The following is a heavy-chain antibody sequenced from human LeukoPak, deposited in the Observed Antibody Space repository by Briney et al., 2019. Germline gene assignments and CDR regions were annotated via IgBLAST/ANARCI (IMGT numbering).Heavy chain of an antibody. CDR2: TSYDGSNK. Sequence: GGSLRLSCAASGFTFSTYGMHWVRQAPGKGLEWVAATSYDGSNKYYADSVKGRFTISRDNSKNTLFLQMNSLRADDTAVYYCARDRYSSVDDWGQGTLVTVSS. CDR1: GFTFSTYG. J-gene: IGHJ1*01. V-gene: IGHV3-30*03. CDR3: ARDRYSSVDD. D-gene: IGHD6-19*01.